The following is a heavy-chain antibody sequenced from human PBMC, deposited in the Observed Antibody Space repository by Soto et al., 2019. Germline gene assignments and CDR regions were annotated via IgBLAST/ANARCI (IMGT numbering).Heavy chain of an antibody. Sequence: EVQLLESGGGLVQPGGSLRLSCAASGFTFSSYAMSWVRQAPGKGLEWVSAISGSGGSTYYADSVKDRFTISRDNSKNTLYLQMNSLRAEDTAVYYCAKDLTYCGGDCYSVYFDYWGQGTLVTVSS. CDR3: AKDLTYCGGDCYSVYFDY. D-gene: IGHD2-21*02. CDR2: ISGSGGST. J-gene: IGHJ4*02. CDR1: GFTFSSYA. V-gene: IGHV3-23*01.